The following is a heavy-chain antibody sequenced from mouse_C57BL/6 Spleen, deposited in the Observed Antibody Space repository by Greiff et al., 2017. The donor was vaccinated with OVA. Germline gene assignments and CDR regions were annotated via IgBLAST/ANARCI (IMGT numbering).Heavy chain of an antibody. CDR2: INPSSGYT. J-gene: IGHJ4*01. CDR1: GYTFTSYW. CDR3: ALDSSGYVGAMDY. V-gene: IGHV1-7*01. Sequence: QVQLQQSGAELAKPGASVKLSCKASGYTFTSYWMHWVKQRPGQGLEWIGYINPSSGYTKYNQKFKDKATLTADKSSSTAYMQLSSLTYEDSAVYYCALDSSGYVGAMDYWGQGTSVTVSS. D-gene: IGHD3-2*02.